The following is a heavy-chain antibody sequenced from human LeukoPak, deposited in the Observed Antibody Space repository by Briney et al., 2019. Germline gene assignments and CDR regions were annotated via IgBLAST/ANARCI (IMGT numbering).Heavy chain of an antibody. CDR1: GFTFSNYA. Sequence: AGGSLTLSCAASGFTFSNYAMSWVRQAPGKGLEWVSAITGSGGNTYYADSVKGRFTISRDNSKNTVFLQMNSLRAEDTAVYYCAKWGDYDVLTGYYVSDYWGQGTLVTVSS. D-gene: IGHD3-9*01. CDR3: AKWGDYDVLTGYYVSDY. J-gene: IGHJ4*02. V-gene: IGHV3-23*01. CDR2: ITGSGGNT.